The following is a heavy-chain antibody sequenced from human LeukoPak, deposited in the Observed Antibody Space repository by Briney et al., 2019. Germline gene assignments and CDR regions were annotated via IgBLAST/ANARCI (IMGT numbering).Heavy chain of an antibody. CDR2: IYYSGST. CDR1: GGSISSGGYY. Sequence: PSETLSLTCTVSGGSISSGGYYWSWIRQHPGKGLEWIGYIYYSGSTYYNPSLKSRVTISVDTSKNQFSLKLSSVTAADTAVYYCARVDYYDFWSGSLIFDYWGQGTLVTVSS. J-gene: IGHJ4*02. CDR3: ARVDYYDFWSGSLIFDY. D-gene: IGHD3-3*01. V-gene: IGHV4-31*03.